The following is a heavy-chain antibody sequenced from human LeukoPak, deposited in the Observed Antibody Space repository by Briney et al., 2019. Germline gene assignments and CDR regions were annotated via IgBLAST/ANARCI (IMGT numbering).Heavy chain of an antibody. Sequence: SETLSLTCTVSGGSISSYYWSWIRQPPGKGLEWIGYIYYSGSTNYNPSLKSRVTISVDTSKNQFSLKLSSVTAADTAVYYCARDRGYSGSYHFDYWGQGTLATVSS. J-gene: IGHJ4*02. V-gene: IGHV4-59*01. CDR1: GGSISSYY. CDR2: IYYSGST. D-gene: IGHD1-26*01. CDR3: ARDRGYSGSYHFDY.